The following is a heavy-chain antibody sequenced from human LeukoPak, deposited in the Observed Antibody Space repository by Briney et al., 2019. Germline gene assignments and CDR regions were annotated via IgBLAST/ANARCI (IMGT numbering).Heavy chain of an antibody. Sequence: AGSLRLSCAASGFTFSTYAMSWVRQTPGKGLEWVAAIRGDNPGPYHATSVRGRFSIYRDNSTNPLHLKMNGLKAADASIYYRAKASVGHCSGAFCYPFDSWGQGTLVTVSS. CDR3: AKASVGHCSGAFCYPFDS. D-gene: IGHD2-15*01. CDR1: GFTFSTYA. CDR2: IRGDNPGP. V-gene: IGHV3-23*01. J-gene: IGHJ4*02.